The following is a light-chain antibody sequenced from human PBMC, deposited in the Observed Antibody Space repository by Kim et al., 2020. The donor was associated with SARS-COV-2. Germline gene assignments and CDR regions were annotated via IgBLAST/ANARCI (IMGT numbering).Light chain of an antibody. CDR2: LEGSGSY. CDR1: SGNSSYI. CDR3: ETWDSNTWV. J-gene: IGLJ3*02. Sequence: SSVKPTCTLSSGNSSYIIAWHQQQPGKAPRYLMKLEGSGSYNKGSGVPDRFSGSSSGADRYLTISNLQSEDEADYYCETWDSNTWVFGGGTQLTVL. V-gene: IGLV4-60*03.